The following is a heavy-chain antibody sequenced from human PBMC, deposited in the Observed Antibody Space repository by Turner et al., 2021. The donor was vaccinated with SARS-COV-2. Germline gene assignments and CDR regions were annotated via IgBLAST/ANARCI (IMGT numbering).Heavy chain of an antibody. CDR3: ARGGNSGNYFDY. Sequence: QVQLVQSGAEVKKPGSSVKVSCKTSGGTFSSYAISWVRQAPGQGLEWMGVIIPILAMANYAQKFQGRVTITADKSTSTAYMELSSLRSEDTAVYYCARGGNSGNYFDYWGQGTLVTVSS. CDR1: GGTFSSYA. D-gene: IGHD2-21*02. J-gene: IGHJ4*02. CDR2: IIPILAMA. V-gene: IGHV1-69*10.